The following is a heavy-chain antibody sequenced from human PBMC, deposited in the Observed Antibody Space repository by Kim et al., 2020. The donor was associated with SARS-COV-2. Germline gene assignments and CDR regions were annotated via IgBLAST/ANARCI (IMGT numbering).Heavy chain of an antibody. CDR2: INHSGST. V-gene: IGHV4-34*01. CDR3: ARAMTTVTIGNWFAP. J-gene: IGHJ5*02. CDR1: GGSFSGYY. D-gene: IGHD4-4*01. Sequence: SQTLSLTCAVYGGSFSGYYWSWIRQPPGKGLEWIGEINHSGSTNYNPSLKSRVTISVDTSKNQFSLKLSSVTAADTAVYYCARAMTTVTIGNWFAPWGQG.